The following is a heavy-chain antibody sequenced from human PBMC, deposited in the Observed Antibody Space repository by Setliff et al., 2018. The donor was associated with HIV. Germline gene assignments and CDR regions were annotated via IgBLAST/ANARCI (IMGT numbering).Heavy chain of an antibody. CDR1: GGSISSGSYY. J-gene: IGHJ5*02. CDR2: TYYSGST. D-gene: IGHD3-10*01. V-gene: IGHV4-39*01. Sequence: SETLSLTCTVSGGSISSGSYYWSWLRQPPGKGLEWIGSTYYSGSTYYNPSLKSRLTISVDTSKNQFSLKLNSVTAADTAVYYCATYADRESNRFDPWGQGILVTVSS. CDR3: ATYADRESNRFDP.